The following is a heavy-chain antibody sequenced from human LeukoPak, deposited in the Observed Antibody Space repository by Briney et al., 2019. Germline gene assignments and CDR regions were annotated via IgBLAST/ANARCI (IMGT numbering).Heavy chain of an antibody. V-gene: IGHV3-74*01. CDR3: ARAYYGSFDC. Sequence: PGGSLRLSCAASGFTFSSYRMYWVRQAPGKGLVWVSRLNTDGSRTDYADSVKGRFTISRDNAKNKMYLQMNSLGAEDTAVYYCARAYYGSFDCWGQGTLVTVSS. CDR1: GFTFSSYR. CDR2: LNTDGSRT. D-gene: IGHD2-21*01. J-gene: IGHJ4*02.